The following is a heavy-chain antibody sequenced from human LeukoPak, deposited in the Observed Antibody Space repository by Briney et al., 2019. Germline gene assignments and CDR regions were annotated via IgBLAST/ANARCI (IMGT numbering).Heavy chain of an antibody. CDR2: ISSSRSYI. CDR3: ARGFVVVPAARRYYGMDV. Sequence: GGSLRLSCAASGFTFSSYSMNWVRQAPGKGLEWVASISSSRSYIYYADSVKGRFTISRDNAKNSLYLQMNSLRAEDTAVYYCARGFVVVPAARRYYGMDVWGQGTTVTVSS. CDR1: GFTFSSYS. J-gene: IGHJ6*02. V-gene: IGHV3-21*01. D-gene: IGHD2-2*01.